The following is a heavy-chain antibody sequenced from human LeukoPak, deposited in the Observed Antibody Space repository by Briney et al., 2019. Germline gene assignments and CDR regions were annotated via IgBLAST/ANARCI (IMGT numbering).Heavy chain of an antibody. CDR3: AKDLRDIWFGES. J-gene: IGHJ5*02. Sequence: PGGSLGLSCAASGFIFNYYGMHWVRQPPGKGLEWVAFIRYSASDTYYADSVKGRFTISRDNSKNTLYLQMNSLRVEDTAVYYCAKDLRDIWFGESWGQGTLVTVSS. CDR2: IRYSASDT. D-gene: IGHD3-10*01. CDR1: GFIFNYYG. V-gene: IGHV3-30*02.